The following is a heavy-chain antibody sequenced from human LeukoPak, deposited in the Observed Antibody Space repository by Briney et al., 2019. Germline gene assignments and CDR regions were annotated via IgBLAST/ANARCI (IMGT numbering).Heavy chain of an antibody. CDR3: ARTRSIDIVIVQVGFDI. J-gene: IGHJ3*02. CDR2: INHSGST. CDR1: GGSFSTYY. V-gene: IGHV4-34*01. D-gene: IGHD2/OR15-2a*01. Sequence: SETLSLTCAVYGGSFSTYYWSWIRQPPGKGLEWIAEINHSGSTNYNPSLKSRVTISVDTSKNQFSLKLSSVTAADTAVYYCARTRSIDIVIVQVGFDIWGQGTMVTVSS.